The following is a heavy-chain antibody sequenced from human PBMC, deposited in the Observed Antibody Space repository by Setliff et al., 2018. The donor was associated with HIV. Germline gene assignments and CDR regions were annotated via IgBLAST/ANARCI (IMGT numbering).Heavy chain of an antibody. CDR2: IRSKAYGGTT. V-gene: IGHV3-49*04. CDR1: GFTFGDFA. Sequence: PGGSLRLSCTASGFTFGDFAMSWVRQAPGEGLEWVGFIRSKAYGGTTEYAASVKGRFTTSRDDSKSIAYLQMDSLKTEDTAVYYCTSSRYDWKNEYWGQGTLVTVSS. J-gene: IGHJ4*02. D-gene: IGHD1-1*01. CDR3: TSSRYDWKNEY.